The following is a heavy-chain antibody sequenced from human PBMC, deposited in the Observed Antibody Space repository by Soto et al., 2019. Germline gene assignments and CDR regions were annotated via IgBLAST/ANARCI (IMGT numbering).Heavy chain of an antibody. Sequence: SETLSLTCTVSGGSISSGGYYWSWIRQHPGKGLEWIGYIYYRGSTYYNPSLKSRVTISVDTSKNQFSLKLSSVTAADTAVYYCARYTYYDDRSQRDNWFNPWGQGTLVTVAS. V-gene: IGHV4-31*03. CDR3: ARYTYYDDRSQRDNWFNP. D-gene: IGHD3-22*01. CDR1: GGSISSGGYY. J-gene: IGHJ5*02. CDR2: IYYRGST.